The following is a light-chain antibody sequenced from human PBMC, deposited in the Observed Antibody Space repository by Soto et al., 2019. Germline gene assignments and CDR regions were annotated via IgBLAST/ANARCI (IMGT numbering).Light chain of an antibody. CDR1: QSVSSSY. CDR2: GAS. CDR3: QHYGSSPWT. V-gene: IGKV3-20*01. J-gene: IGKJ1*01. Sequence: EIVLTQSPGTLSLSPGARATLSCRASQSVSSSYLAWYQQKPGQAPRPLIYGASSRAIGIPDRFSGSGSGTDFTLTISRLEPEDLAVDYCQHYGSSPWTCGQGTKV.